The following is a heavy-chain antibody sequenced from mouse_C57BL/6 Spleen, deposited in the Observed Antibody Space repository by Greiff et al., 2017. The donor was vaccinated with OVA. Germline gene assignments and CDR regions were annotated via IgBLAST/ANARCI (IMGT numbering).Heavy chain of an antibody. J-gene: IGHJ4*01. Sequence: VMLVESGAELVRPGTSVKVSCKASGYAFTNYLIEWVKQRPGQGLEWIGVINPGSGGTNYNEKFKGKATLTADKSSSTAYMQLSSLTSEDSAVYFCARLTVVADYAMDYWGQGTSVTVSS. CDR1: GYAFTNYL. V-gene: IGHV1-54*01. CDR3: ARLTVVADYAMDY. D-gene: IGHD1-1*01. CDR2: INPGSGGT.